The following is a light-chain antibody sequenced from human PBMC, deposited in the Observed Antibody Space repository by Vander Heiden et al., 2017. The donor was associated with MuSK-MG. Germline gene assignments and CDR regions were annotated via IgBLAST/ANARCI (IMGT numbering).Light chain of an antibody. CDR2: AAS. CDR3: KQSLRNPYT. V-gene: IGKV1-39*01. Sequence: DIQMTQSPSSLSASVGDRVPITCRASPSISSYLNWYQQKPGKAPKLLIYAASSLQSGVPARFSGSGSGTDFTRKISSLKPEDFETYYCKQSLRNPYTLGQGTKLEIK. CDR1: PSISSY. J-gene: IGKJ2*01.